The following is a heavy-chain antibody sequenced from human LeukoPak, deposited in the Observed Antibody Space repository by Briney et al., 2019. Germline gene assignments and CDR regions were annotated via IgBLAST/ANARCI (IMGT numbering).Heavy chain of an antibody. CDR2: IYYSGST. J-gene: IGHJ4*02. CDR1: GGSISSYY. Sequence: SETLSLTCSVSGGSISSYYWSWIRQPPGKGLEWIGNIYYSGSTNYNPSLKSRVTMSVDTSKNQFSLNLSSVTAADTAVYYCARGTIAVAALFDYWGQGTLVTVSS. V-gene: IGHV4-59*01. CDR3: ARGTIAVAALFDY. D-gene: IGHD6-19*01.